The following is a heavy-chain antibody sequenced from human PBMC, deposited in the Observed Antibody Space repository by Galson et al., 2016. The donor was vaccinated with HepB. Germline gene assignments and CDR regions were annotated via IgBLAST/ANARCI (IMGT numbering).Heavy chain of an antibody. D-gene: IGHD2-21*02. V-gene: IGHV5-51*01. Sequence: QSGAEVKKPGESLKISCKGSGYTFTSHWIGWARQVPGKGLEWLGIIYPGDSDTKYSPSFQGQVTISADKSINTAYLQWSSLRASDSAIYYCARSRVGGDFVYFDSWGQGTLATVSS. CDR1: GYTFTSHW. CDR2: IYPGDSDT. CDR3: ARSRVGGDFVYFDS. J-gene: IGHJ4*02.